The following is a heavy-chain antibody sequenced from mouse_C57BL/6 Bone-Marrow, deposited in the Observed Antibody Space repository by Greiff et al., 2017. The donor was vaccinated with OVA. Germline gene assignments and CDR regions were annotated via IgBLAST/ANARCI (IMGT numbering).Heavy chain of an antibody. CDR3: ARPTTVWYFDV. Sequence: EVHLVESGGGLVQPGGSLKLSCAASGFTFSDYGMAWVRQAPRKGPEGVAFISNLAYSIYYADTVTGRFTISRENAKNTLYLEMSSLRSEDTAMYYCARPTTVWYFDVWGTGTTVTVSS. CDR1: GFTFSDYG. D-gene: IGHD1-1*01. V-gene: IGHV5-15*01. CDR2: ISNLAYSI. J-gene: IGHJ1*03.